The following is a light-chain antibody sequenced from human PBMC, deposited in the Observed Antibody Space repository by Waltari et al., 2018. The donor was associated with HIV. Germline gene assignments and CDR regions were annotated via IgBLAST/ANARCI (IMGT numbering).Light chain of an antibody. J-gene: IGKJ2*01. CDR1: YSVVSSTRHNHY. CDR3: QQYYRHPRT. V-gene: IGKV4-1*01. CDR2: GPS. Sequence: DIVLTQSPDTLTVSLGERATLSCKARYSVVSSTRHNHYLAWYQQHPGHPPKLLISGPSGRKSGVPDRFSGGGSGTDFSLTISSLQAEDVAIYYYQQYYRHPRTFGQGTKLEI.